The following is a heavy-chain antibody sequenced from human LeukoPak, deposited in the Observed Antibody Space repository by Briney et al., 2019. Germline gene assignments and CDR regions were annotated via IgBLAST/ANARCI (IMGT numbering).Heavy chain of an antibody. V-gene: IGHV4-38-2*02. CDR2: IYHSGST. D-gene: IGHD1-1*01. CDR3: ARATAGTTLFEGIDY. J-gene: IGHJ4*02. CDR1: GYSISSGYY. Sequence: SETLSLTCTVSGYSISSGYYWGWIRQPPGKGLEWIGSIYHSGSTYYNPSLKSRVTISVDTSKNQFSLKLSSVTAADTAVYYCARATAGTTLFEGIDYWGQGTLVTVSS.